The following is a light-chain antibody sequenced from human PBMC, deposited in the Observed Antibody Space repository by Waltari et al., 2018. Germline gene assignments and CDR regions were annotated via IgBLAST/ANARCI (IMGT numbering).Light chain of an antibody. J-gene: IGKJ1*01. CDR1: QSLVHSDGNTY. CDR2: RIS. V-gene: IGKV2-30*02. Sequence: DVVMTQSPLSLPVTLGQPASISCRSSQSLVHSDGNTYLNWFQQRQGQSPRRLIYRISIRESGVPERFSGSGSGTDFTLKISRVEAEDVGVYYCMQGTHWPPWTFGQGTRVEI. CDR3: MQGTHWPPWT.